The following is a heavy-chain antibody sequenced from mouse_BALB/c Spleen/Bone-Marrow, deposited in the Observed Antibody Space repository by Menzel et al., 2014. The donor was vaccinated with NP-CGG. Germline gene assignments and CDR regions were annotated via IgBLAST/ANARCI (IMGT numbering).Heavy chain of an antibody. V-gene: IGHV14-1*02. Sequence: VQLQQSGAEFVRPGALVKLSCNASGFNIKDYYMHWVKQGPEQGLEWIGWIDPENGNTIYDPKFPGKASITADTSSNTAYLQLSSLTSEDTAVYYCTRWVYYGSSYFDYWGQGTTLTVSS. CDR1: GFNIKDYY. CDR3: TRWVYYGSSYFDY. D-gene: IGHD1-1*01. CDR2: IDPENGNT. J-gene: IGHJ2*01.